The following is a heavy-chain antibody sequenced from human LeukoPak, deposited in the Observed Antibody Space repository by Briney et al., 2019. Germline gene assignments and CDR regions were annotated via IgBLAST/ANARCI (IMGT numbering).Heavy chain of an antibody. Sequence: SETLSLTCTVSGGSISSSSYYWGWIRQPPGKGLEWIGYIWPSGSTNYNPSLPGRVAISLDKSRNHFTLMVTAVTAADTAFYYCARKGPEHLPTYFDHWGRGILVTVSS. D-gene: IGHD2-21*01. CDR1: GGSISSSSYY. J-gene: IGHJ4*02. V-gene: IGHV4-39*02. CDR2: IWPSGST. CDR3: ARKGPEHLPTYFDH.